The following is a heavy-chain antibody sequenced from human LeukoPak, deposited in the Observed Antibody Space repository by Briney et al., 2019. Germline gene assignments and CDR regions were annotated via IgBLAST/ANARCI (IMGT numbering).Heavy chain of an antibody. V-gene: IGHV3-74*01. Sequence: GGSLRLSCAASGFTFSSYWFHWVRQAPGEGPVWVSRTDEHGRSTDHADSVRGRFAISRDNANTLFLQMNSLRAEDTAVYYCARDVPVVWVPAAYPPPGAFDIWGQGTMVTVSS. J-gene: IGHJ3*02. CDR3: ARDVPVVWVPAAYPPPGAFDI. D-gene: IGHD2-2*01. CDR1: GFTFSSYW. CDR2: TDEHGRST.